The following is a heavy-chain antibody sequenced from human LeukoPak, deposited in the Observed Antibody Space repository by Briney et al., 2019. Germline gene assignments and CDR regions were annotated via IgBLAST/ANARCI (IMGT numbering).Heavy chain of an antibody. CDR1: GFTFSSYS. V-gene: IGHV3-48*04. CDR3: ARDESTDYYDSGGFDY. J-gene: IGHJ4*02. Sequence: PGGSLRLSCAASGFTFSSYSMNWVRQAPGKGLEWVSYISSSSSTIYYADSVKGRFTISRDNAKNSLYLQMNSLRAEDTAVYYCARDESTDYYDSGGFDYWGQGTLVTVSS. D-gene: IGHD3-22*01. CDR2: ISSSSSTI.